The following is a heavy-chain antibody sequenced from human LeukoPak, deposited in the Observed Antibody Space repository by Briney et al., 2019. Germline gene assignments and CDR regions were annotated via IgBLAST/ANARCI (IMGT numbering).Heavy chain of an antibody. CDR3: ARGPAAGY. CDR2: INHSGST. D-gene: IGHD6-25*01. CDR1: GGSFSGYY. Sequence: SETLSLTCAVYGGSFSGYYWSWIRQPPGKGLEWIGEINHSGSTNYNPSLKSRVTISVDTSKNQFSLKLSSVTAADTAVYYCARGPAAGYWGQGTLVTVSS. V-gene: IGHV4-34*01. J-gene: IGHJ4*02.